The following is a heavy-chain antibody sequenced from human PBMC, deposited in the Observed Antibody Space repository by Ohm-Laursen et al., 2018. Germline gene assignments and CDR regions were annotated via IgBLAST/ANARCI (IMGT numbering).Heavy chain of an antibody. J-gene: IGHJ4*02. Sequence: ASSVKVSCKASGGTFSSYAISWVRQAPGQGLEWMGGIIPIFGTANYAQKFQGRVTITADESTSTAYMELSSLRSEDTAVYYCARGYSSGWQPLSYDYWGQGTLVTVSS. D-gene: IGHD6-19*01. V-gene: IGHV1-69*01. CDR3: ARGYSSGWQPLSYDY. CDR1: GGTFSSYA. CDR2: IIPIFGTA.